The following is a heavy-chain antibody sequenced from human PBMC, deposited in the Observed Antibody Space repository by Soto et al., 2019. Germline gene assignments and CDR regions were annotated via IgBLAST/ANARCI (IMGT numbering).Heavy chain of an antibody. V-gene: IGHV4-34*01. Sequence: QVQLQQWGAGLLKPSETLSLTCAVYGGSFSGYYWSWIRQPPGKGLEWIGEINHSGSTNYNPSLKSRVTISVDPSKNQFSLKLSSVTAADTAVYYCSRLRGRKKTVSYFDYWGQGTLVTVSS. D-gene: IGHD4-17*01. J-gene: IGHJ4*02. CDR3: SRLRGRKKTVSYFDY. CDR1: GGSFSGYY. CDR2: INHSGST.